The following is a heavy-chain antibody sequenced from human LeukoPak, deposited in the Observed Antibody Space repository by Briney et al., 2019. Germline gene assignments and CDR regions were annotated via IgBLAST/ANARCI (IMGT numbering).Heavy chain of an antibody. V-gene: IGHV4-39*07. CDR1: GGSISSSSYY. CDR3: ARVNGYYYYYYYMDV. J-gene: IGHJ6*03. CDR2: IYYSGST. Sequence: SETLSLTCTVSGGSISSSSYYWGWIRQPPGKGLEWIGSIYYSGSTYYNPSLKSRVSISVHTSKNQFSLKLRSVTAADTAVYYCARVNGYYYYYYYMDVWGKGTTVTVSS. D-gene: IGHD1-1*01.